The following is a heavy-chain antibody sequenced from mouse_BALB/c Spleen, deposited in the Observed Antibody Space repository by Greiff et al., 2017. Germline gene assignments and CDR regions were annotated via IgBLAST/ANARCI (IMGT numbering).Heavy chain of an antibody. J-gene: IGHJ1*01. CDR1: GYTFTSYY. CDR3: TRYSGNYWYFDV. D-gene: IGHD2-1*01. CDR2: INPSNGGT. Sequence: QVQLKQPGAELVKPGASVKLSCKASGYTFTSYYMYWVKQRPGQGLEWIGGINPSNGGTNFNEKFKSKATLTVDKSSSTAYMQLSSLTSEDSAVYYCTRYSGNYWYFDVWGAGTTVTVSS. V-gene: IGHV1S81*02.